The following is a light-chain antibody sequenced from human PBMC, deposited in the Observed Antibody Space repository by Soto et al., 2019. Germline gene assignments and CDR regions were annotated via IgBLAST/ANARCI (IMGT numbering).Light chain of an antibody. CDR2: GVS. J-gene: IGKJ5*01. Sequence: ELVLTHFPGTLSLSPGESAALSCRASQPVSSNFLAWYQQKPGQAPRLLIYGVSSRASGIPDRFFGSGSGTDFTLTINRLEPEDFAVYYCQQYANSPITFGQGTHWRL. CDR3: QQYANSPIT. V-gene: IGKV3-20*01. CDR1: QPVSSNF.